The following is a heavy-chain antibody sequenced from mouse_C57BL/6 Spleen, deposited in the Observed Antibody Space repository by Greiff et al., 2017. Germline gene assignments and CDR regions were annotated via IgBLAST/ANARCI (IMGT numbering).Heavy chain of an antibody. CDR2: INYDGSST. V-gene: IGHV5-16*01. Sequence: EVKVVESEGGLVQPGSSMKLSCTASGFTFSDYYMAWVRQVPEKGLEWVANINYDGSSTYYLDSLKSRFIISRDNAKNILYLQMSSLKSEDTATYYCARDRDYYGSSLFDDWGQGTTLTVSS. CDR1: GFTFSDYY. D-gene: IGHD1-1*01. CDR3: ARDRDYYGSSLFDD. J-gene: IGHJ2*01.